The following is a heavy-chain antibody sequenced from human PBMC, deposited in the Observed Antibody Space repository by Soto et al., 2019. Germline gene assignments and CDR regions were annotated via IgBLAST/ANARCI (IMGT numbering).Heavy chain of an antibody. J-gene: IGHJ6*02. D-gene: IGHD3-3*01. CDR1: GGTFNRYA. CDR2: IIPIVGIG. Sequence: QVQLVQSGAEVKKPGSSVKVSCKASGGTFNRYAISWVRQAPGQGLEWMGGIIPIVGIGNDAQRFQGRVRITADESTGTAYMELSGLRSEDTGVYYCASSAITLFGVVSIPLTYYSEMDVWGQGTTVTVSS. V-gene: IGHV1-69*01. CDR3: ASSAITLFGVVSIPLTYYSEMDV.